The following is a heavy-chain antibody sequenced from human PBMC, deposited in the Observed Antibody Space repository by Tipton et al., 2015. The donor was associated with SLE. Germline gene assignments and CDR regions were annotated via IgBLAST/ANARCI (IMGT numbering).Heavy chain of an antibody. CDR3: ARNGANWGAWFDY. V-gene: IGHV3-48*03. CDR1: RFTFSNSD. D-gene: IGHD7-27*01. J-gene: IGHJ4*02. Sequence: SLRLSCVASRFTFSNSDMNWVRQAPGKGLEWVSYISYSGSTLYYADSVKGRFTISRDNAKNSLYLQMNSLRAEDTAVYYCARNGANWGAWFDYWGGGTLVPVSS. CDR2: ISYSGSTL.